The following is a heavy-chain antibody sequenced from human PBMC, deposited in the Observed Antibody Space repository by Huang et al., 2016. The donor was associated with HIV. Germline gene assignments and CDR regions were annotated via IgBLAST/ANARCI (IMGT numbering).Heavy chain of an antibody. J-gene: IGHJ4*02. CDR2: IDLTSGAI. CDR3: AREAWASGVAHYFDY. CDR1: GYSFTGHF. V-gene: IGHV1-2*06. D-gene: IGHD3-10*01. Sequence: QVQLVQSGAEVKRPGASVKVSCKASGYSFTGHFIHWVRQAPGQGLGWVGRIDLTSGAINWASRFQGSVSMTRDKAIGTAYMELSGLRSDDTAVFFCAREAWASGVAHYFDYWGPGTLVTVSS.